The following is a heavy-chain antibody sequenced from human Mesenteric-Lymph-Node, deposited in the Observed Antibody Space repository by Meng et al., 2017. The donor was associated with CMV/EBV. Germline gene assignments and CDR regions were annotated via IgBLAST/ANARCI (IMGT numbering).Heavy chain of an antibody. V-gene: IGHV3-71*01. CDR3: FGGRGPNPPHDYCSSTSLMTYGMDV. Sequence: GESLKISCAASGFTFSDYYMSWVRQAPGKGLEWVGFIRNKANGGTTEWTTSVKGRFTISRDDSKSITYLQMNSLRAEDTAVYYGFGGRGPNPPHDYCSSTSLMTYGMDVWGQGTTVTVSS. J-gene: IGHJ6*02. D-gene: IGHD2-2*01. CDR1: GFTFSDYY. CDR2: IRNKANGGTT.